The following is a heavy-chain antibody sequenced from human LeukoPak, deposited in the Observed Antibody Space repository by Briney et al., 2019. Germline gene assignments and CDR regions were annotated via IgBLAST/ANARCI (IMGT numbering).Heavy chain of an antibody. CDR2: INHSGST. V-gene: IGHV4-34*01. D-gene: IGHD4-23*01. CDR3: ARVMTTVATRGYFDL. CDR1: GGSFSGYY. J-gene: IGHJ2*01. Sequence: SETLSLTCAVYGGSFSGYYWSWIRQPPGKGLERIGEINHSGSTNYNPSLKSRVTISVDTSKNQFSLKLSSVTAADTAVYYCARVMTTVATRGYFDLWGRGTLVTVSS.